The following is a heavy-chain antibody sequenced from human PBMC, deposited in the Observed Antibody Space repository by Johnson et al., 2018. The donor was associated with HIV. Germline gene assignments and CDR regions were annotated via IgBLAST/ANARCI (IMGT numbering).Heavy chain of an antibody. J-gene: IGHJ3*02. CDR3: VRSDGRLAAFDI. CDR1: GFTFNNYW. V-gene: IGHV3-74*01. D-gene: IGHD5-24*01. Sequence: VQLVESGGGLGQPGGSLRLSCVDSGFTFNNYWMHWVRQAPGKGPVWVSRINSDGSTTDYEDSVKGRFTISRDNAKNTLYLQMNSRRVEDTAVYYCVRSDGRLAAFDIWGQGTMVTVSS. CDR2: INSDGSTT.